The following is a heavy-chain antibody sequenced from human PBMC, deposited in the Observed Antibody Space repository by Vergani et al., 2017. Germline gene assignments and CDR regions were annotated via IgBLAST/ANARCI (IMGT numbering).Heavy chain of an antibody. V-gene: IGHV3-9*02. D-gene: IGHD6-6*01. CDR3: AKXLGTSSGGGGFDP. CDR2: SSWNSNSI. Sequence: EVQLEESGGGLVLPGRSLGLSCVASGFTSAGYAMHWVRQAPGKGLEWVSGSSWNSNSIGYADSVKGRFTISRDNAKNSLYLQMNSLRAEDTALYYCAKXLGTSSGGGGFDPWGQGTLVTVSS. J-gene: IGHJ5*02. CDR1: GFTSAGYA.